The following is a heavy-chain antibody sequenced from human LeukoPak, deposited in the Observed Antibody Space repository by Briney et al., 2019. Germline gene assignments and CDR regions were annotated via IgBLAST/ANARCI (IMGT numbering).Heavy chain of an antibody. D-gene: IGHD6-13*01. Sequence: ASAKVSCKASGYTFTGYYMHWVRQAPGQGLEWMGWINPNSGGTNYAQKFQGRVTMTRDTSISTAYMELSRLRSDDTAVYYCAREVRIAAAGMGYWGQGTLVTVSS. CDR3: AREVRIAAAGMGY. J-gene: IGHJ4*02. V-gene: IGHV1-2*02. CDR1: GYTFTGYY. CDR2: INPNSGGT.